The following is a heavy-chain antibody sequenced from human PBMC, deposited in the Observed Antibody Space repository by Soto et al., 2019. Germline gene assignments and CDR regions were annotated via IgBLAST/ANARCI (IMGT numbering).Heavy chain of an antibody. CDR2: ISSSSTI. J-gene: IGHJ6*03. Sequence: AGGSLRPSCAASGFTFSSYSMNWVRRAPGKGLEWVSYISSSSTIYYADSVKGRFTISRDNAKNSLYLQMNSLRAEDTAVYYCARGSLEVAYMDVWGEGTTVTVSS. CDR3: ARGSLEVAYMDV. V-gene: IGHV3-48*01. CDR1: GFTFSSYS. D-gene: IGHD2-15*01.